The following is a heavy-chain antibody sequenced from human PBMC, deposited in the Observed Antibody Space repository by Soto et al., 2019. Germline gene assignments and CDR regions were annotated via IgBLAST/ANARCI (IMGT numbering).Heavy chain of an antibody. Sequence: GASLKVSCKSSGYPFTSYVISWVRQAPGQGLEWMGWISAYNGNTNYAQKLQGRVTMTTDTSTSTAYMELRSLRSDDTAVYYCARTEEDSEYSSSYSYWGQGTLVTVSS. V-gene: IGHV1-18*04. CDR1: GYPFTSYV. CDR2: ISAYNGNT. J-gene: IGHJ4*02. CDR3: ARTEEDSEYSSSYSY. D-gene: IGHD6-6*01.